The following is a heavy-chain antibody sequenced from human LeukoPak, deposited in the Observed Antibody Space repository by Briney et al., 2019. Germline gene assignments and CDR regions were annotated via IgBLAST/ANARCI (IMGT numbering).Heavy chain of an antibody. CDR3: ARVAYYGSGSYYHQYYYYYMDV. J-gene: IGHJ6*03. D-gene: IGHD3-10*01. CDR2: ISGYNGNT. V-gene: IGHV1-18*01. Sequence: ASVKVSCKASGYTFTSYGISWVRQAPGQGLEWMGWISGYNGNTNYAQKFQGRVTMTTDTSTSTAYMELRSLRSEDTAVYYCARVAYYGSGSYYHQYYYYYMDVWGKGTTVTISS. CDR1: GYTFTSYG.